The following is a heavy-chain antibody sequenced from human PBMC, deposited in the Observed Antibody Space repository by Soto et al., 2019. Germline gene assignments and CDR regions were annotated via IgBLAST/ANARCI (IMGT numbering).Heavy chain of an antibody. V-gene: IGHV2-5*02. J-gene: IGHJ4*02. D-gene: IGHD3-16*01. CDR3: AHRRNYDGSWNEGVFDY. CDR1: GFSLTSRPVG. CDR2: IYWDDDK. Sequence: QITLKESGPTLVKPTQTLTLTCTFSGFSLTSRPVGVGWVRQPPGKALEGLAFIYWDDDKRYSPSLRSTLTVTKDASKNKVVLTLTNMDPVDTATYYCAHRRNYDGSWNEGVFDYWGQGILVTVSS.